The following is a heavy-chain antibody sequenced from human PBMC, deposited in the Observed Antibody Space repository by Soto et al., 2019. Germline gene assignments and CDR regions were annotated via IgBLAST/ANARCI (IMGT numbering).Heavy chain of an antibody. CDR1: GFTLGSYA. V-gene: IGHV3-23*01. J-gene: IGHJ5*02. Sequence: PGGSLRLSCAASGFTLGSYAMSWVRQAPGKGLEWVSVISGSGDTTYYADSVKGRFTISRDNPKNTLYLQMNSLRAEDTAIYYCAKDAYSGSYYWLDPWGQGTLVTVSS. CDR2: ISGSGDTT. CDR3: AKDAYSGSYYWLDP. D-gene: IGHD1-26*01.